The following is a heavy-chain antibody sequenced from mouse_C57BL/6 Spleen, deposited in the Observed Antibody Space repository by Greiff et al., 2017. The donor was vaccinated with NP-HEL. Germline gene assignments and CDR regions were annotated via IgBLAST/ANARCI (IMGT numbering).Heavy chain of an antibody. D-gene: IGHD1-1*01. CDR1: GYTFTDYN. J-gene: IGHJ2*01. CDR3: ARLSHYCGSSLVLHY. CDR2: INPNNGGT. V-gene: IGHV1-22*01. Sequence: VQLQQSGPELVKPGASVKMSCKASGYTFTDYNMHWVKQSHGKSLEWIGYINPNNGGTSYNQKFKGKATLTVNKSSSTAYMELRSLTSEDSAVYYCARLSHYCGSSLVLHYWGQGTTLTVSS.